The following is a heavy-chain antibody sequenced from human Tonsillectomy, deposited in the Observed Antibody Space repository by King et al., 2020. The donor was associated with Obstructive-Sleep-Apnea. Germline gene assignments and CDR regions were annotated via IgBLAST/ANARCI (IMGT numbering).Heavy chain of an antibody. CDR2: INWNTDTI. V-gene: IGHV3-9*01. CDR1: GFTFDDYA. J-gene: IGHJ4*02. D-gene: IGHD6-19*01. CDR3: AKDMSSGWYGPLDH. Sequence: VQLVESGGGLVQPGRSLRLSCAASGFTFDDYAMHWVRQAPGKGLEWVSGINWNTDTIGYADSGKGRFTISRDNAKNSLFLQMNSLRREDTALYYCAKDMSSGWYGPLDHWGQRTQVTVSS.